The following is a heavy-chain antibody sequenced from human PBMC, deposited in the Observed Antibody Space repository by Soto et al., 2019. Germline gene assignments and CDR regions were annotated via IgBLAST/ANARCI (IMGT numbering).Heavy chain of an antibody. J-gene: IGHJ6*02. CDR2: ISAYNGNT. CDR3: AREVRYYDSSGYLTLYYYGMDV. D-gene: IGHD3-22*01. CDR1: GYTFTSYG. Sequence: ASVKVSCKASGYTFTSYGISWVRQAPGQGLEWMGWISAYNGNTNYVQKLQGRVTMTTDTSTSTAYMELRSLRSDDTAVYYCAREVRYYDSSGYLTLYYYGMDVWGQGTTVTVSS. V-gene: IGHV1-18*04.